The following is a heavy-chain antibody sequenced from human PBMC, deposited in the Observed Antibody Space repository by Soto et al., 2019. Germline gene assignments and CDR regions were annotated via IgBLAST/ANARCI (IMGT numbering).Heavy chain of an antibody. CDR3: ARRGWEYDFWSGSTYYYYGMDV. Sequence: QVQLVQSGAEVKKPGASVKVSCKASGYTFTSYDINWVRQATGQGLEWMGWMNPNSGNTGYAQKFQGRVTMTRNTSISXAYXEXKSLRSEDPAVYYCARRGWEYDFWSGSTYYYYGMDVWGQGTTVTVSS. J-gene: IGHJ6*02. CDR2: MNPNSGNT. D-gene: IGHD3-3*01. CDR1: GYTFTSYD. V-gene: IGHV1-8*01.